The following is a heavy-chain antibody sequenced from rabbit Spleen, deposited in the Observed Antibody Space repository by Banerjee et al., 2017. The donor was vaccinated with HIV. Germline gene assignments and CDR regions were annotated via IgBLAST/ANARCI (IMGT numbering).Heavy chain of an antibody. D-gene: IGHD4-1*01. J-gene: IGHJ4*01. Sequence: ELEESGGGLVKPEGSLTLTCKASGFSFSDRDVMCWVRQVPGKGLEWIGYIDPVFGITYYANGVNGRFTVSSHNAQNTLFLQLNSLTAADTATYFCVREVAAKFNLWGPGTLVTVS. CDR2: IDPVFGIT. V-gene: IGHV1S7*01. CDR3: VREVAAKFNL. CDR1: GFSFSDRDV.